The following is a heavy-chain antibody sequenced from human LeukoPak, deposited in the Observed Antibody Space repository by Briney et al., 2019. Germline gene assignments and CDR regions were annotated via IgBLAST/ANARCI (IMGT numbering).Heavy chain of an antibody. CDR1: GYTSTSYG. CDR2: ISAYNGNT. D-gene: IGHD6-13*01. V-gene: IGHV1-18*01. J-gene: IGHJ3*02. CDR3: ARMVRAFSSSPGAFDI. Sequence: GASVKVSCKASGYTSTSYGISWVRQAPGQGLEWMGWISAYNGNTNYAQKLQGRVTMTTDTSTSTAYMELRSLRSDDTAVYYCARMVRAFSSSPGAFDIWGQGTMVTVSS.